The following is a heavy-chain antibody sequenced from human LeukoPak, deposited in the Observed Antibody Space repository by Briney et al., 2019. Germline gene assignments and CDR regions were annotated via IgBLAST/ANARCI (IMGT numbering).Heavy chain of an antibody. CDR1: GYTFTGYY. CDR2: INPNSGGT. V-gene: IGHV1-2*02. Sequence: GASVKVSCKASGYTFTGYYIHWVRQAPGQGLEWMGWINPNSGGTNYAQKLQGRVTMTRDTSITTAYMELSSLRSDDTAVYYCARDRDTVVIFDYWGQGTLVTVSS. J-gene: IGHJ4*02. CDR3: ARDRDTVVIFDY. D-gene: IGHD4-23*01.